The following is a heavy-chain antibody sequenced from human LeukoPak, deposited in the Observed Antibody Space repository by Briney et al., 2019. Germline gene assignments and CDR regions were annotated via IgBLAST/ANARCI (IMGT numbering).Heavy chain of an antibody. Sequence: GGYLRLSCAASGFTFSSYGMHWVRQAPGKGLEWVAFIRFDGTIKHYADSVKGRFTISRDNSKNTLYLQMNSLRAEDTAVYSCANGPHYQILTGYYKVRSHLDYWGQGTLVTVSS. J-gene: IGHJ4*02. CDR3: ANGPHYQILTGYYKVRSHLDY. V-gene: IGHV3-30*02. CDR1: GFTFSSYG. D-gene: IGHD3-9*01. CDR2: IRFDGTIK.